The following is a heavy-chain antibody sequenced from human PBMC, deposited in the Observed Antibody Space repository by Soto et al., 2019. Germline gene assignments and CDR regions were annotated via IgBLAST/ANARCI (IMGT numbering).Heavy chain of an antibody. V-gene: IGHV3-7*05. Sequence: EVQLVESGGGLGQPGGSLRLSCAASGFTFGSYWMSWVRQAPGKGLEWVANIKQEGSEKYYVDSVKGRFTISRDNAKSSLYLQMNSLRAEDTAVYYGARRILTPAKCFDYWGQGTLVTVSS. J-gene: IGHJ4*02. CDR1: GFTFGSYW. CDR2: IKQEGSEK. D-gene: IGHD3-9*01. CDR3: ARRILTPAKCFDY.